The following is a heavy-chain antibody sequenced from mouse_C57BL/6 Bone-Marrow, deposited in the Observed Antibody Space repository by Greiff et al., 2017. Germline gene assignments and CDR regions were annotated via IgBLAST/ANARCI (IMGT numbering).Heavy chain of an antibody. J-gene: IGHJ2*01. CDR2: ISGGGGNT. D-gene: IGHD1-3*01. CDR3: ARLSGY. V-gene: IGHV5-9*01. Sequence: EVQVVESGGGLVKPGGSLKLSCAASGFTFSSYTMSWVRQTPEKRLEWVATISGGGGNTYYPDSVKGRFTISRDNAKNTLYLQMSSLRSEDTALYYCARLSGYWGQGTTLTVSS. CDR1: GFTFSSYT.